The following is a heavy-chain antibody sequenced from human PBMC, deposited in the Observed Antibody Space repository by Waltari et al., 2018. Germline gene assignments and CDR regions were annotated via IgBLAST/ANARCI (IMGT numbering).Heavy chain of an antibody. CDR3: AGVNSGTPNWFDP. CDR1: GFTFGTYT. Sequence: EVQLVESGGGLVKPGGSLRRSCAASGFTFGTYTMSWVRQAPGKGPEWVASISSAGSYKYYADSMKGRFTISRDNARNSVYLQMNSLRVDDTAVYYCAGVNSGTPNWFDPWGQGTQVTVSS. V-gene: IGHV3-21*02. D-gene: IGHD1-26*01. CDR2: ISSAGSYK. J-gene: IGHJ5*02.